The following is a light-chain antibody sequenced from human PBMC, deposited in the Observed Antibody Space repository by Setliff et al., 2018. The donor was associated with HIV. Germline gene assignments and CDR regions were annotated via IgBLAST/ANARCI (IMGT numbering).Light chain of an antibody. CDR2: GAS. J-gene: IGKJ1*01. CDR1: QSVSSN. V-gene: IGKV3-15*01. CDR3: QQYNNWPQT. Sequence: EIVLTQSPGTLSLSPGERATLSCRASQSVSSNLAWYQQKPGQAPRLLIYGASTRATGIPARFSGSGSGTEFTLIISSLQSEDFAVYYCQQYNNWPQTFGQGTKV.